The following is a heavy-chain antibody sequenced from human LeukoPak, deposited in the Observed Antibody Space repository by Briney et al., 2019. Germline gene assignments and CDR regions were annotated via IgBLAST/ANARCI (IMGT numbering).Heavy chain of an antibody. D-gene: IGHD5-18*01. V-gene: IGHV4-59*01. Sequence: SETLSLTCSVSGVSITSNYWSWIRQPPGKGLEWIGYTHHSGSTSYNPSLKSRITMSLDTSNNQFSLKLSSVTAADTAVYYCARSSGRSYGDFDYWGQGTLVTVSS. J-gene: IGHJ4*02. CDR2: THHSGST. CDR3: ARSSGRSYGDFDY. CDR1: GVSITSNY.